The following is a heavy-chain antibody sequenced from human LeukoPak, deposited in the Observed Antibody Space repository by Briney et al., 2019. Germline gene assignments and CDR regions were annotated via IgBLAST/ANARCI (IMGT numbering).Heavy chain of an antibody. CDR1: GGSISSYY. CDR2: IYYSGST. Sequence: SETLSLTGTGSGGSISSYYWSWIRQPPGKGLEWIGYIYYSGSTNYNPSLKSRVTISVDTSKNQFSLKLSSVTAADTAVYYCARRGGSSWSFSFDYWGQGTLVTVSS. D-gene: IGHD6-13*01. V-gene: IGHV4-59*08. CDR3: ARRGGSSWSFSFDY. J-gene: IGHJ4*02.